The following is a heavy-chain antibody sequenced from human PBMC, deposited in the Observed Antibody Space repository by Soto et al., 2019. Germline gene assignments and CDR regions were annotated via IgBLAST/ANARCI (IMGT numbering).Heavy chain of an antibody. CDR2: IYHGGNT. J-gene: IGHJ5*01. Sequence: QVHLQESGARLVQSSGTLSLTCGVSGAPISTGNWWTWVRQSPGKGLEWIGEIYHGGNTNYRPTLKSPVTISVDKSKNQFSLRLTSVTAADTAVYYCARHSSYYYESSAYYDSWGQGILVTVSS. CDR3: ARHSSYYYESSAYYDS. V-gene: IGHV4-4*02. D-gene: IGHD3-22*01. CDR1: GAPISTGNW.